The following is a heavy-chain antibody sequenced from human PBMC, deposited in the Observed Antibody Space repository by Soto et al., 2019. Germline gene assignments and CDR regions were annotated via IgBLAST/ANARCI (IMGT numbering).Heavy chain of an antibody. CDR1: GYTFTSYA. Sequence: ASVKVSCKASGYTFTSYAMHWVRQAPGQRLEWMGWINAGNGNTKYSQKFQGRVTITRDTSASTAYMELSSLRSEDTAVYYCARVPHCGGDCFTSLFDYWGQGTLVTVSS. CDR2: INAGNGNT. CDR3: ARVPHCGGDCFTSLFDY. D-gene: IGHD2-21*02. V-gene: IGHV1-3*01. J-gene: IGHJ4*02.